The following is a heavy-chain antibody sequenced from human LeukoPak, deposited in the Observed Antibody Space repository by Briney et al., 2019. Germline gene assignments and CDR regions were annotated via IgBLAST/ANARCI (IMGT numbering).Heavy chain of an antibody. V-gene: IGHV3-21*01. CDR1: GFTFSSYS. D-gene: IGHD3-22*01. Sequence: GGSLRLSCTASGFTFSSYSMNWVRQAPGKGLEWVSSISSGSSYIYYADSVKGRFTISRDNAENSLYLQINSLRAEDTAVYYCARTPDPYYYDSSGYSFGYWGQGTLVTVSS. CDR2: ISSGSSYI. CDR3: ARTPDPYYYDSSGYSFGY. J-gene: IGHJ4*02.